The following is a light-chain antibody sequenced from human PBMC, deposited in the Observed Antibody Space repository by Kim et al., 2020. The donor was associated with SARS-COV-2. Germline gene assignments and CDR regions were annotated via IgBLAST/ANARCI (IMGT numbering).Light chain of an antibody. Sequence: ASVGDRVTITCRPSRSIGKFFNWYQQKPGGAPKLLIYGVSSLRSGVPSRFSGSGSATDFSLTISSLQPEDSATYYCQQSYNTPPTFGQGTKVDIK. V-gene: IGKV1-39*01. J-gene: IGKJ1*01. CDR1: RSIGKF. CDR3: QQSYNTPPT. CDR2: GVS.